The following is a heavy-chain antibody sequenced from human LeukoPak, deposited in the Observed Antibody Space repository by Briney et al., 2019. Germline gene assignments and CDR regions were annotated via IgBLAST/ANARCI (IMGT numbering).Heavy chain of an antibody. CDR3: ARGEIAVAGTEYFDY. CDR2: IIPIFGTA. J-gene: IGHJ4*02. Sequence: SVKVSCKASGGTFSSYAISWVRQAPGQGLEWMGGIIPIFGTANYAQKFQGRVAITADESTSTAYMGLSSLRSEDTAVYYCARGEIAVAGTEYFDYWGQGTLVTVSS. CDR1: GGTFSSYA. V-gene: IGHV1-69*01. D-gene: IGHD6-19*01.